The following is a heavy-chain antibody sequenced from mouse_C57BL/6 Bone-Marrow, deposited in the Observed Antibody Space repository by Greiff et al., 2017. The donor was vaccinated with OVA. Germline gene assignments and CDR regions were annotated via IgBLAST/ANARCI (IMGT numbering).Heavy chain of an antibody. Sequence: QVQLQQPGAELVKPGASVKLSCKASGYTFTSYWMHWVKQRPGPGLEWIGMIHPNSGSTNYNEKFKSKATLTVDKSSSTAYMQLSSLTSEDSAVYYCAREDGPPWFAYWGQGTLVTVSA. J-gene: IGHJ3*01. CDR3: AREDGPPWFAY. V-gene: IGHV1-64*01. CDR1: GYTFTSYW. D-gene: IGHD2-3*01. CDR2: IHPNSGST.